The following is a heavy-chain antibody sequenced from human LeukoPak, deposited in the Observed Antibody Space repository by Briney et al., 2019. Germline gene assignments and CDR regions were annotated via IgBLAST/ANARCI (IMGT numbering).Heavy chain of an antibody. V-gene: IGHV3-23*01. CDR3: AKDVPSWGSALDI. J-gene: IGHJ3*02. D-gene: IGHD2-15*01. CDR2: ISGSGEST. CDR1: GFTFSSYT. Sequence: QPGGSLRLSSAASGFTFSSYTINWVRPTPGQGLEWVSAISGSGESTNYADSVKGRFTISRDNFKNMLDLQMNSLRAEDTAIYYCAKDVPSWGSALDIWGQGTMVTVSS.